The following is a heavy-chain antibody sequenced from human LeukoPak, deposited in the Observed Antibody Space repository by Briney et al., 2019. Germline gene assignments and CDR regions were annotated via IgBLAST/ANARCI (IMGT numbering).Heavy chain of an antibody. CDR2: IGTAGNT. V-gene: IGHV3-13*01. CDR3: ARSWLAVAGPEY. CDR1: GFTFSSHD. J-gene: IGHJ4*02. Sequence: GGSLRLSCAASGFTFSSHDMHWVRQPTGKGLEWVSVIGTAGNTYYADSVRGRFTISRDNAKNSLYLQMNSLRAEDTAVYYCARSWLAVAGPEYWGQGTLVTVSS. D-gene: IGHD6-19*01.